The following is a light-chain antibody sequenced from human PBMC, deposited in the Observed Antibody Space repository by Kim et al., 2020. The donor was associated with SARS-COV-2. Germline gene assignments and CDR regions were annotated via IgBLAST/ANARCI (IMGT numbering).Light chain of an antibody. CDR2: DVT. V-gene: IGLV2-11*03. J-gene: IGLJ2*01. Sequence: QSVTISCTGTSSDVGSYNLVSWYQQHPGKAPKLIIYDVTKRPSGVPDRFSGSKSGDTASLTISGLQAEDEAYYYCCSYAGSFTWIFGGGTQLTVL. CDR3: CSYAGSFTWI. CDR1: SSDVGSYNL.